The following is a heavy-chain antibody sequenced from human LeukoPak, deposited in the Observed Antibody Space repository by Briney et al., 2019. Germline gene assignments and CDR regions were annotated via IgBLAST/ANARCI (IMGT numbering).Heavy chain of an antibody. CDR1: GSTFSTFG. CDR3: AKDGSFDY. J-gene: IGHJ4*02. V-gene: IGHV3-30*18. CDR2: TSYDGSNK. D-gene: IGHD2-2*03. Sequence: GRSLRLSCALSGSTFSTFGMHWVRQPPGKGLGWVAVTSYDGSNKNYADSVKGRFPISRDNSKNTLYLQMNSLRAEDTAVYYCAKDGSFDYWGQGTLVTVSS.